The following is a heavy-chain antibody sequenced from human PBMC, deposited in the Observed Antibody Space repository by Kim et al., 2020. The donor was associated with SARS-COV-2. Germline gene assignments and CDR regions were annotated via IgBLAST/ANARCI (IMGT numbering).Heavy chain of an antibody. CDR3: VKFMGPLKYRYYMDV. V-gene: IGHV3-23*01. CDR1: GFTFGGYA. CDR2: SAGSGSST. Sequence: GGSLRLSCAASGFTFGGYAMTWVRQAPGKGLEWVSSAGSGSSTDYADSVKGRFTISRDNSKNTLFLQINSLRAEDTAVYHCVKFMGPLKYRYYMDVWGKGTTVTVSS. J-gene: IGHJ6*03. D-gene: IGHD2-2*01.